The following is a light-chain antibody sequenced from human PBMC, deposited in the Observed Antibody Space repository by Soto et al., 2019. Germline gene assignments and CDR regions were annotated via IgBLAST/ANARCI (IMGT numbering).Light chain of an antibody. V-gene: IGKV1-39*01. CDR3: QQSYSTPWT. CDR1: QSISSY. CDR2: AAS. J-gene: IGKJ1*01. Sequence: NKMNHSASSLSASVRDRVTITCRASQSISSYLNWYQQKPGKAPKLLIYAASSLQSGVPSRFSGSGSGTDFTLTISSLQPEDFATYYCQQSYSTPWTFGQ.